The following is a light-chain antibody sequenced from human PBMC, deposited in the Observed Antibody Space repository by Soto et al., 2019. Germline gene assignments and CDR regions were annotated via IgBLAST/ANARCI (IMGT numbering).Light chain of an antibody. CDR2: GAS. Sequence: EILLTQSTDTLSVSPGESATLSCRASQSISSNLAWYQQKPGQSPRLLIYGASSRATGVPVRFSGSGSGVAFTLTISGLQSEDFAVYHCQQYNQWPGTFGQGTKVDI. CDR3: QQYNQWPGT. J-gene: IGKJ1*01. CDR1: QSISSN. V-gene: IGKV3-15*01.